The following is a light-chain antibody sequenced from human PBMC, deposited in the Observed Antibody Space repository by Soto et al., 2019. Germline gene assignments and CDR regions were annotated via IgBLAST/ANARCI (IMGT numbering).Light chain of an antibody. J-gene: IGKJ1*01. CDR3: QHYNSYSEA. CDR2: KAS. V-gene: IGKV1-5*03. Sequence: DIQMTQSPSTLSGSVGDGVTITCRASQTISSWLAWYQQKPGKAPKLLIYKASTLKSGVPSRFSGSGSGTEFTLTISSLQPDDFETYYCQHYNSYSEAFGQGTKVELK. CDR1: QTISSW.